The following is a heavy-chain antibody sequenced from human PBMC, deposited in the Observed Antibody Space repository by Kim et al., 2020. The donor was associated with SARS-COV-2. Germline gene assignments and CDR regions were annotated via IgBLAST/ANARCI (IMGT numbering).Heavy chain of an antibody. CDR1: GFTFSSYA. CDR3: AKAEYYYDSSGYSDY. V-gene: IGHV3-23*01. Sequence: GGSLRLSCAASGFTFSSYAMSWVRQAPGKGLEWVSAISGSGGSTYYADSVKGRFTISRDNSKNTLYLQMNSLRAEDTAVYYCAKAEYYYDSSGYSDYWGQGTLVSVSS. CDR2: ISGSGGST. D-gene: IGHD3-22*01. J-gene: IGHJ4*02.